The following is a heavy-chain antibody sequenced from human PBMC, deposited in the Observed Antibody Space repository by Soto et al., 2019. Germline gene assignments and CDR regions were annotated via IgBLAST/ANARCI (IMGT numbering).Heavy chain of an antibody. V-gene: IGHV4-59*02. CDR3: TRGKWFPRGYGMDV. J-gene: IGHJ6*02. CDR1: GDSVTSDY. CDR2: IYLGGSA. Sequence: QVQLQESGPGLVKPSETLSLTCTVSGDSVTSDYWSWIRQPPGKRLEYIGFIYLGGSANYNPSLVRRVTIPPXKXKDQLSLRLTSVTAADTAVYYCTRGKWFPRGYGMDVWGRGTTVTVS. D-gene: IGHD3-22*01.